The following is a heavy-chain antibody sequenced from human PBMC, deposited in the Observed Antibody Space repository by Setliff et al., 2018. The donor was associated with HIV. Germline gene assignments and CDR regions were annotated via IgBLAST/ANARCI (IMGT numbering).Heavy chain of an antibody. CDR1: GYTFTGYY. D-gene: IGHD3-10*01. Sequence: ASVKVSCKASGYTFTGYYMHWVRQAPGQGLEWMGWISNYNGNTNYAQKFHGRVTMTTDTSTRTAYMEVSSLRSDDTAVYYCAREGSPIYYFDYWSQGTQVPSPQ. CDR2: ISNYNGNT. V-gene: IGHV1-18*04. CDR3: AREGSPIYYFDY. J-gene: IGHJ4*02.